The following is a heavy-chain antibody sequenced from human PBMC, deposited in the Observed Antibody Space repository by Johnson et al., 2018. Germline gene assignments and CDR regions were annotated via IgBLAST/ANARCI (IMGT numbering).Heavy chain of an antibody. D-gene: IGHD3-9*01. J-gene: IGHJ4*02. CDR2: IIPNFGTT. CDR3: ARTHNFDMLTTFFVS. Sequence: QVQLVQSGAEVKKXGSSXKVXCKASGGSFSSYAITWLRQAPGQGLECLGGIIPNFGTTEYAQKFQGRVTITADESTSTVYMELTRLRSQDTAVYYCARTHNFDMLTTFFVSWGQGTLVTVSS. CDR1: GGSFSSYA. V-gene: IGHV1-69*01.